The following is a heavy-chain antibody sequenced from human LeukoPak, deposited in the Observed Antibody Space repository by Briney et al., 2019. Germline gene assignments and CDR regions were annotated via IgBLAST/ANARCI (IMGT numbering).Heavy chain of an antibody. V-gene: IGHV4-61*01. J-gene: IGHJ4*02. CDR3: ATRKLGNDY. D-gene: IGHD7-27*01. CDR1: GGSISSGSYS. Sequence: SETLSLTCTVSGGSISSGSYSWSWIRQSPGKGLEWIGYIYYTETSYNPSLKSRVTISADTSKNQFSLKLYSVTAADTAVYYCATRKLGNDYWGQGTLVTVSS. CDR2: IYYTET.